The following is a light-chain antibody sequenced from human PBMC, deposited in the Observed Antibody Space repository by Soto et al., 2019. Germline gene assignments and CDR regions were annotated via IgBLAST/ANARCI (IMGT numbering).Light chain of an antibody. Sequence: EIVLTQSPATLSLSPGERATLSCRASQSVSNYLAWFQQKPGQASRLLIYDASNRATGIPARFSGSGSETDFTLTISSLEPEDFAVYYCQQRSSWPLLTFVGGTKVEI. CDR1: QSVSNY. J-gene: IGKJ4*01. CDR3: QQRSSWPLLT. CDR2: DAS. V-gene: IGKV3-11*01.